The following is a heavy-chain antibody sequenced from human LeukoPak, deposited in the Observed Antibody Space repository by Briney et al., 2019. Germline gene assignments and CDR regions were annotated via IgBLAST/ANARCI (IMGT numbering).Heavy chain of an antibody. J-gene: IGHJ4*02. CDR3: ARASTDNAGWHPGSFDT. D-gene: IGHD3-9*01. V-gene: IGHV5-51*01. Sequence: GESLNFSCQTSGYSFTNYWIGWVRQMPGKGLEWMGIIYPGDSDSRYSPSFQGQVTISADKSVSTAYLQWSSLRASDTAIYYCARASTDNAGWHPGSFDTWGQGTLVTVSS. CDR1: GYSFTNYW. CDR2: IYPGDSDS.